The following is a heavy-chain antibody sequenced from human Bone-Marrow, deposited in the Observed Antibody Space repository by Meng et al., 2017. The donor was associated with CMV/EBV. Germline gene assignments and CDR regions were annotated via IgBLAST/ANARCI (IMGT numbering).Heavy chain of an antibody. J-gene: IGHJ6*02. Sequence: ASVKVSCKASGYTFTDYYMHWVRQAPGQGLEWMGWINPNSAGTNYAQRFQGRVTMTRDTSISTAYMELSSLRSDDTAVYYCARRIGGSFHYGMDVWGQGTTVTVSS. CDR2: INPNSAGT. D-gene: IGHD1-26*01. V-gene: IGHV1-2*02. CDR3: ARRIGGSFHYGMDV. CDR1: GYTFTDYY.